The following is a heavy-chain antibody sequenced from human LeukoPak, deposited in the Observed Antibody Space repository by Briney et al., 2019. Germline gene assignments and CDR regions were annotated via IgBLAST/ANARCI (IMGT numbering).Heavy chain of an antibody. Sequence: GRSLRLSCAASGFTFSSYGMHWVRQAPGKGLEWVAVIWYDGSNKYYADSVKGRFTISRDNSKNTLYLQMNSLRAEDTAVYYCARASDSSRSHPFDYWGQGTLVTVSS. CDR3: ARASDSSRSHPFDY. D-gene: IGHD3-22*01. J-gene: IGHJ4*02. V-gene: IGHV3-33*08. CDR1: GFTFSSYG. CDR2: IWYDGSNK.